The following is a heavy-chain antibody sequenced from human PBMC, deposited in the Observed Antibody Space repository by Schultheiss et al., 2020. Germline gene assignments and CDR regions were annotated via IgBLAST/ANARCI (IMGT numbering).Heavy chain of an antibody. CDR2: IYTSGST. J-gene: IGHJ4*02. Sequence: SQTLSLTCTVSGGSISSYYWSWIRQPAGKGLEWIGRIYTSGSTNYNPSLKSRVTMSVDTSKNQFSLKLSSVTAADTAVYYCARRGRGPSSIAARGNYFDYWGQGTLVTVSS. CDR1: GGSISSYY. D-gene: IGHD6-6*01. CDR3: ARRGRGPSSIAARGNYFDY. V-gene: IGHV4-4*07.